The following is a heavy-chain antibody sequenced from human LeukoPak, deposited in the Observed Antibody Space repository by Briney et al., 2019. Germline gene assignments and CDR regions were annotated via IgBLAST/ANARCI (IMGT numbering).Heavy chain of an antibody. J-gene: IGHJ5*02. CDR3: ARDRYYYDSSGTRWFDP. V-gene: IGHV4-59*01. CDR2: IHNSGIT. Sequence: PSETLSLTCTVSGVSISSYYWSWIRQPPGKGLEWIGYIHNSGITNYNPSLKSRVTISVGTSKNQFSLKLSSVTAADTAVYYCARDRYYYDSSGTRWFDPWGQGTLVTVSS. D-gene: IGHD3-22*01. CDR1: GVSISSYY.